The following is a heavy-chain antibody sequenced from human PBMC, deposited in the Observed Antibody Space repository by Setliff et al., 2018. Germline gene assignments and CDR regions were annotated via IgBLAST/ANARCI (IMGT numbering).Heavy chain of an antibody. D-gene: IGHD1-20*01. Sequence: ASVKVSCKASGYTFTGYYMHWVRQAPGQGLEWMGRINPNSGGTNYAQKFQGRVTMTRDKSTSTAYMELSSLRSEDTAVYYCARDLITGTTEYYYGMDVWGQGTTVTVSS. J-gene: IGHJ6*02. CDR2: INPNSGGT. V-gene: IGHV1-2*06. CDR1: GYTFTGYY. CDR3: ARDLITGTTEYYYGMDV.